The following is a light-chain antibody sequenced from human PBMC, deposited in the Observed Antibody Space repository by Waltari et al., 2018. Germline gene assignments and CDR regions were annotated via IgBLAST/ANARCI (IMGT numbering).Light chain of an antibody. V-gene: IGKV1-39*01. Sequence: DIQMTQSPSSLSASVGDRVTIPCRASQSISSYLNWYQQKPGKAPKLLIYAASSLQSGVPSRFSGSGSGTEFTLTISSLQPEDFATYYCQQSYSTLITFGQGTRLEIK. CDR3: QQSYSTLIT. CDR1: QSISSY. CDR2: AAS. J-gene: IGKJ5*01.